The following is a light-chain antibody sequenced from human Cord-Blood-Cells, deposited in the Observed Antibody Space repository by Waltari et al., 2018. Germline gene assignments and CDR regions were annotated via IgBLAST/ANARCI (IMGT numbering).Light chain of an antibody. V-gene: IGLV2-23*02. CDR2: EVS. Sequence: QSALPQPASVSGSPGQSITISCTGTSSYVGSYNLFSWYQQHPCKAPKRMIYEVSKRPSGVSNRFSGSKSGNTASLTISGLQAEDEADYYCCSYAGSSTWVFGGGTKLTVL. CDR3: CSYAGSSTWV. CDR1: SSYVGSYNL. J-gene: IGLJ3*02.